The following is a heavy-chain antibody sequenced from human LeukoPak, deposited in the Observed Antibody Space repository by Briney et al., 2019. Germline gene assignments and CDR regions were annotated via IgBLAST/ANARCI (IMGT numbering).Heavy chain of an antibody. CDR3: ARDPTYCSSTSCYEVWYYYGMDV. V-gene: IGHV1-18*01. D-gene: IGHD2-2*01. Sequence: ASVKVSCKASGYTFTSYGISWVRQAPGQGLEWMGWISAYNGNTNYAQKLQGRVTMTTDTSTSTAYMELRSLRSDDTAVYYCARDPTYCSSTSCYEVWYYYGMDVWGQGTTVTVSS. CDR1: GYTFTSYG. J-gene: IGHJ6*02. CDR2: ISAYNGNT.